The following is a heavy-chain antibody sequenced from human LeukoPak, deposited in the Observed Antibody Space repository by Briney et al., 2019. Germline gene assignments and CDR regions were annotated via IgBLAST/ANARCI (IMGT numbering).Heavy chain of an antibody. CDR2: ISGSGGST. J-gene: IGHJ4*02. Sequence: PGGSLRLSCAASGFTFSSYAMSWVRQAPGKGLEWVSAISGSGGSTYYADSVKSRFTISRDNSKNTLYLQMNSLRAEDTAVYYCAKDSYYDSSGYYDYWGQGTLVTVSS. D-gene: IGHD3-22*01. CDR1: GFTFSSYA. V-gene: IGHV3-23*01. CDR3: AKDSYYDSSGYYDY.